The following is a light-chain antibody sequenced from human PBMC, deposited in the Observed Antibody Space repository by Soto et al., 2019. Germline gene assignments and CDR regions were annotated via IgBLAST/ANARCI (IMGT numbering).Light chain of an antibody. Sequence: EIVMTQSPVTLSVSPGERATLSCRASQSVSSNLAWYQQKPGQAPSLLIYGAFTRATGIPDRFSGSGSGTDFTLTISRLEPEDFAVYYCQQYGSSGTFGQGTKVDI. J-gene: IGKJ1*01. CDR2: GAF. V-gene: IGKV3-20*01. CDR3: QQYGSSGT. CDR1: QSVSSN.